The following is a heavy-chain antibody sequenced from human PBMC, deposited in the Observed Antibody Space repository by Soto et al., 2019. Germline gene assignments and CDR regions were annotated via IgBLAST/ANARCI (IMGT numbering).Heavy chain of an antibody. CDR3: AKDGSSWYPFDY. CDR1: GFTFSSYA. J-gene: IGHJ4*02. Sequence: SLRLSCAASGFTFSSYAMSWVRQAPGKGLEWVSAISGSGGSTDYADSVKGRFTISRDNSKNTLYLQMHSLRAEDTAVYYCAKDGSSWYPFDYWGQGTLVTVSS. CDR2: ISGSGGST. V-gene: IGHV3-23*01. D-gene: IGHD6-13*01.